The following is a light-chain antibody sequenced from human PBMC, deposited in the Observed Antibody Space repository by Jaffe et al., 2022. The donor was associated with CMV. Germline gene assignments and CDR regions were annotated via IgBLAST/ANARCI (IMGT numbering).Light chain of an antibody. CDR3: GSYTSTTTLVV. J-gene: IGLJ2*01. V-gene: IGLV2-14*03. Sequence: QSALTQPASVSGSPGQSITISCTGTSRDVGGYNYVSWYQQHPGKAPTLIIYDVTNRPSGVSNRFSGSKSGNTASLAISGLQAEDEADYYCGSYTSTTTLVVFGGGTKLTVL. CDR1: SRDVGGYNY. CDR2: DVT.